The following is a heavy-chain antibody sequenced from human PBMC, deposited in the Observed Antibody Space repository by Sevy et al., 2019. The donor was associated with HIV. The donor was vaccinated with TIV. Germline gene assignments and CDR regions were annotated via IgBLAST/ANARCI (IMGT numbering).Heavy chain of an antibody. CDR2: IHQSGST. V-gene: IGHV4-38-2*02. D-gene: IGHD3-22*01. CDR3: ARRTYYSDSTAYYFDY. J-gene: IGHJ4*02. CDR1: GYSISTGYY. Sequence: SETLSLTCTVSGYSISTGYYWGWIRQPPGKGLEWIGNIHQSGSTYYNPSLKSRITISVDTSKNQFSLNLISVTAADTVVYYCARRTYYSDSTAYYFDYWGQGTLVTVSS.